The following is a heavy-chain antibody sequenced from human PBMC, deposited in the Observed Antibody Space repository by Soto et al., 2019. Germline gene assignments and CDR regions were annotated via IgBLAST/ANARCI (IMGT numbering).Heavy chain of an antibody. CDR1: GGSISSYY. D-gene: IGHD4-17*01. CDR3: ARGGGYGDYVDAFDI. V-gene: IGHV4-59*01. J-gene: IGHJ3*02. CDR2: IYYSGST. Sequence: QVQLQESGPGLVKPSETLSLTCTVSGGSISSYYWSWIRQPPGKGLEWIGYIYYSGSTNYNPSLTRRVTISVDPSKNQFSLKLSSVTAAGTAVYYCARGGGYGDYVDAFDIWGQGTMVTVSS.